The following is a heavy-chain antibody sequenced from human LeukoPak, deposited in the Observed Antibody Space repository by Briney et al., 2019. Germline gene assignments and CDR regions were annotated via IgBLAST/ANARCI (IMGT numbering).Heavy chain of an antibody. V-gene: IGHV3-64*01. CDR3: ARTDPYDSSGYYYAYFQH. D-gene: IGHD3-22*01. Sequence: GGSLRLSCAASGFTFSSYAMHWVSQAPGKGLEYVSAISSNGGSTYYANPVKGRFTIARDNSKNTLFLQMGSVSAEDMAVYYCARTDPYDSSGYYYAYFQHWGQGTLVTVSS. CDR1: GFTFSSYA. J-gene: IGHJ1*01. CDR2: ISSNGGST.